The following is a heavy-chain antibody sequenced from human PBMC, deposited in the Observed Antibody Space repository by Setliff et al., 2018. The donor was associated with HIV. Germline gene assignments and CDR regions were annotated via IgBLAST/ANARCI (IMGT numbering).Heavy chain of an antibody. Sequence: SETLSLTCAVFGGSFTDIGGSFTDYYWIWIRQHPGKGLEWIGYIHYSGSTYFNPSLKSRVTISLDTSKNQFSLKVSSMTAADTAVYYCARNSKNWNYPVEYYDYYMDVWGTGTTVTVSS. J-gene: IGHJ6*03. CDR3: ARNSKNWNYPVEYYDYYMDV. V-gene: IGHV4-31*11. CDR2: IHYSGST. D-gene: IGHD1-7*01. CDR1: GGSFTDIGGSFTDYY.